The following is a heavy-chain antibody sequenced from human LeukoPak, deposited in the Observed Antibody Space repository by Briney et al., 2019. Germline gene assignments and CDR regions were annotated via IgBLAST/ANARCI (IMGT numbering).Heavy chain of an antibody. Sequence: PSETLSLTCTVSGGSISSSSYYWGWIRQPPGKGLEWIGEINHSGSTNYNPSLKSRVTISVDTSKNQFSLKLSSVTAADTAVYYCACSGSYYVHYWGQGTLVTVSS. D-gene: IGHD3-10*02. V-gene: IGHV4-39*07. CDR2: INHSGST. CDR3: ACSGSYYVHY. J-gene: IGHJ4*02. CDR1: GGSISSSSYY.